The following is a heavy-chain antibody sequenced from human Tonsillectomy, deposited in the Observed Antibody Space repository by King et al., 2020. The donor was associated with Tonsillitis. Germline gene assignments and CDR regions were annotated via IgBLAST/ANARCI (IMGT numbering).Heavy chain of an antibody. D-gene: IGHD3-22*01. CDR1: GGSISSYY. Sequence: QLQESGPGLVKPSETLSLTCTVSGGSISSYYWSWIRQPPGEGLEWIGYIYYSGSTNDNPPLKSCVTISVDTSKNQFSLKLSSLTAADTAVYYCARGRRGDSGGYYKNLYWNYWGQGTLVTVSS. J-gene: IGHJ4*02. CDR3: ARGRRGDSGGYYKNLYWNY. CDR2: IYYSGST. V-gene: IGHV4-59*01.